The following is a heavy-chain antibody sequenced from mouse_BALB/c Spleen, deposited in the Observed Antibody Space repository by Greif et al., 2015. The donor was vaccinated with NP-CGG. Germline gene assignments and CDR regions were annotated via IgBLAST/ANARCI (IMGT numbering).Heavy chain of an antibody. CDR2: IWRGGST. D-gene: IGHD4-1*02. CDR1: GFSLTSYG. V-gene: IGHV2-5*01. Sequence: QVQLQQSGPGLVQPSQSLSITCTVSGFSLTSYGVHWVRQSPGKGLEWLGVIWRGGSTDYNAAFMSRLSISKDNSKSXVFFKMNSLQADDTAIYYSAVNWDYAMDYWGQGTSVTVST. J-gene: IGHJ4*01. CDR3: AVNWDYAMDY.